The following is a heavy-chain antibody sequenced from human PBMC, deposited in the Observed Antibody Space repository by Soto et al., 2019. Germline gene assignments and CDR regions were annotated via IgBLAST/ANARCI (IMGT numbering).Heavy chain of an antibody. CDR3: ARAAYGSGSYYAPYYYYAMDV. J-gene: IGHJ6*02. V-gene: IGHV4-59*02. D-gene: IGHD3-10*01. CDR2: ILYTGNT. Sequence: TLSLTCTVSGASVSSYYWSWIRQPPGKGLEWLGYILYTGNTNYNPSLKSRVTMSVDTSKNQVSLKLSAVTAADTAVYFCARAAYGSGSYYAPYYYYAMDVWGQGTTVTVYS. CDR1: GASVSSYY.